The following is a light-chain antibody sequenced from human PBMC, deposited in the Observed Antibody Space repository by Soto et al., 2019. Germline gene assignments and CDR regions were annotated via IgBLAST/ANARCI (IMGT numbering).Light chain of an antibody. V-gene: IGKV1-5*01. Sequence: DIQMTQSPSTLSAYVGDRVTITCRASQSVTKWVAWYQQRPGQAPKILIWDASRLQRGVPSRFSGSGFGTEFTLSISSLQPDDFATYYCQHYNGHSTWSFGQGTKVEIK. CDR3: QHYNGHSTWS. J-gene: IGKJ1*01. CDR1: QSVTKW. CDR2: DAS.